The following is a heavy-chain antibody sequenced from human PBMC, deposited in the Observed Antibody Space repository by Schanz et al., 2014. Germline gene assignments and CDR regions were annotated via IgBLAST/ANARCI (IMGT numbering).Heavy chain of an antibody. V-gene: IGHV3-48*04. J-gene: IGHJ6*02. Sequence: VPLVASGGGLVQPGGSVRLSCGASGFSFSTPWMAWVRQAPGKGLEWVSYISNSGYPIYYADSVKARFTISRDNAKSSLYLQMSSLRVEATALYYSPKAPPQYSSPPFYWYYGMDVWGHGTAVTVS. CDR3: PKAPPQYSSPPFYWYYGMDV. CDR2: ISNSGYPI. D-gene: IGHD6-6*01. CDR1: GFSFSTPW.